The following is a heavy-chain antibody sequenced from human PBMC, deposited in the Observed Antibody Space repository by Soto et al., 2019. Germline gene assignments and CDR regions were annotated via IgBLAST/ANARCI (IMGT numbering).Heavy chain of an antibody. D-gene: IGHD3-10*01. CDR1: GGSISSRGYY. J-gene: IGHJ4*02. Sequence: SETLSLTCTVSGGSISSRGYYWGWIRQPPGKGLEWIGYIYYSGSTYYNPSLKSRVTISVDTSKNQFSLKLSSVTAADTAVYYCARVGGFGATTIDYWGQGTLVTVSS. V-gene: IGHV4-30-4*08. CDR3: ARVGGFGATTIDY. CDR2: IYYSGST.